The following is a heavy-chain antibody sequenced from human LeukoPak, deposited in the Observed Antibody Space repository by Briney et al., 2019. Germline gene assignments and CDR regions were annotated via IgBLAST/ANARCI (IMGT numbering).Heavy chain of an antibody. CDR3: ARDIDIKGWLQPGYFDY. CDR1: GGSISSYY. J-gene: IGHJ4*02. D-gene: IGHD5-24*01. Sequence: SETLSLTCTVSGGSISSYYWSWVRQPPGKGLEWIGYIYYSGGTNYNPSLKSRVTISVGTSKTQFSLKMSSVTAADTAVYYCARDIDIKGWLQPGYFDYWGQGTLVTVSS. V-gene: IGHV4-59*01. CDR2: IYYSGGT.